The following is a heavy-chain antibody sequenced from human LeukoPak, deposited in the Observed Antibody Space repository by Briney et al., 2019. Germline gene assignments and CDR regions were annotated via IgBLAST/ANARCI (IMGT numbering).Heavy chain of an antibody. CDR2: IKQDGSET. D-gene: IGHD3-16*01. V-gene: IGHV3-7*04. Sequence: GGSLRLSCAASGFTFSSYGIHWVRQAPGQGLEWVANIKQDGSETYYVDSVKGRFTISRDNAKNSLYLQMNSLRAEDTAVYYCARGYAPGYWGQGNLVTVSS. CDR1: GFTFSSYG. CDR3: ARGYAPGY. J-gene: IGHJ4*02.